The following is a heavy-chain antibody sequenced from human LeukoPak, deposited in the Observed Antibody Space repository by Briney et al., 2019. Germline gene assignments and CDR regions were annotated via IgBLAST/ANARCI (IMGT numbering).Heavy chain of an antibody. J-gene: IGHJ4*02. V-gene: IGHV3-74*01. D-gene: IGHD3-16*02. CDR1: GFTFSSYW. CDR2: INSDGSST. CDR3: ASGVYDYVWGSYRYTSFFDY. Sequence: PGGSLRHSCAASGFTFSSYWMHWVRQAPGKGLVWVSRINSDGSSTSYVDSVKGRFTISRDNAKNTLYLQMNSLRAEDTAVYYCASGVYDYVWGSYRYTSFFDYWGQGTLVTVSS.